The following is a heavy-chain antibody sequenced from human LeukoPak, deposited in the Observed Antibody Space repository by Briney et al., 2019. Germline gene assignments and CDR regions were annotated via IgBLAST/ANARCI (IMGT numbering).Heavy chain of an antibody. CDR3: ARDLSYYYDSSGYYLYYYYGMDV. D-gene: IGHD3-22*01. V-gene: IGHV1-46*01. Sequence: ASVKVSCKASGYTFTSYYMHWVRQAPGQGLEWMGVINPSGGSTSYAQKFQGRVTVTRDTSTSTVYMELSSLRSEDTAVYYCARDLSYYYDSSGYYLYYYYGMDVWGQGTTVTVSS. J-gene: IGHJ6*02. CDR2: INPSGGST. CDR1: GYTFTSYY.